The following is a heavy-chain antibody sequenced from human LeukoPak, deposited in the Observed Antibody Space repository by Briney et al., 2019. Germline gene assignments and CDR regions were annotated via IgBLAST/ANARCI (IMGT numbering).Heavy chain of an antibody. J-gene: IGHJ4*02. Sequence: GGSLRLSCAASGFTFRNVWMSWVRQAPGTGLEWVGRIKTKTDNGTTDYAAPVKGRFTISRDDSKNTLYLQMNSLKTEDTAVYYCSTGGGSLESWGQGTLVLVSS. CDR3: STGGGSLES. D-gene: IGHD1-26*01. CDR2: IKTKTDNGTT. CDR1: GFTFRNVW. V-gene: IGHV3-15*01.